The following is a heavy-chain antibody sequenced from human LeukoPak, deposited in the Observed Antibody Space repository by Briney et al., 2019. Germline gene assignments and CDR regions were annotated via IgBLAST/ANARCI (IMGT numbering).Heavy chain of an antibody. CDR1: GGSISSSNW. D-gene: IGHD2-15*01. CDR3: ARDGGAGGAFDI. J-gene: IGHJ3*02. V-gene: IGHV4-4*02. Sequence: SETLSLTCAVSGGSISSSNWWSWVRQPPGKGLEWIGDIYHSGSTNYNPSLKSRVTISVDKSKNQFSLKLSSVTAADTAVYYCARDGGAGGAFDIWGQGTMVTVSS. CDR2: IYHSGST.